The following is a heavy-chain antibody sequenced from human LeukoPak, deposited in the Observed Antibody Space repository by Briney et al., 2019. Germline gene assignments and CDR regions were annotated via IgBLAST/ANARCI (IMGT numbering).Heavy chain of an antibody. Sequence: GGSLRLSCVVSGFTFNRCWMSWVRQAPGKGLEWVSAISGSGGSTYYADSVKGRFTISRDNSKNTLYLQMNSLRAEDTAVYYCVKTAMDHSSFDYWGQGTLVTVSS. CDR3: VKTAMDHSSFDY. D-gene: IGHD5-18*01. CDR2: ISGSGGST. V-gene: IGHV3-23*01. J-gene: IGHJ4*02. CDR1: GFTFNRCW.